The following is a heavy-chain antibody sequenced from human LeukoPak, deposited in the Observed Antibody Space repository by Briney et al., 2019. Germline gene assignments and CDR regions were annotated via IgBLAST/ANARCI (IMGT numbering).Heavy chain of an antibody. CDR2: ISGYSSYI. J-gene: IGHJ4*02. V-gene: IGHV3-21*01. CDR3: ASVAVGGYFDS. CDR1: GFTFSSYN. Sequence: PGGSLRLSCAASGFTFSSYNMNWVRQAPGKGLEWVSSISGYSSYIHYADSVKGRFTISRDNAKNSLYLQMNSLRAEDTAVYYCASVAVGGYFDSWGQGTLVTVSS. D-gene: IGHD6-19*01.